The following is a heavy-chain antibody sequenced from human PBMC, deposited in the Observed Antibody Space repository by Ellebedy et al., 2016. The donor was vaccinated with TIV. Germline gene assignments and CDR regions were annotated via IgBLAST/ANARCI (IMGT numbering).Heavy chain of an antibody. CDR2: IKSKTDGGTT. Sequence: GESLKISCAASGFTFSNAWMSWVRQALGKGLEWVGRIKSKTDGGTTDYAAPVKGRFTISRDDSKNTLYLQMNSLKTEDTAVYYCTTDLLWFGELYDYWGQGTLVTVSS. J-gene: IGHJ4*02. CDR1: GFTFSNAW. D-gene: IGHD3-10*01. V-gene: IGHV3-15*01. CDR3: TTDLLWFGELYDY.